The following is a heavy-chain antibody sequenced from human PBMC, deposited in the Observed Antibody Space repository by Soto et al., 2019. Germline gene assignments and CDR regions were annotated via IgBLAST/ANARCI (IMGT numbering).Heavy chain of an antibody. CDR1: GYTFTSYG. J-gene: IGHJ6*02. V-gene: IGHV1-18*04. CDR3: ARDRGYGYGPYYYYGMDV. Sequence: GASVKVSCKASGYTFTSYGISWVRQAPGQGLEWMGWISAYNGNTNYAQKLQGRVTMTTDTPTSTAYMELRSLRSDDTAVYYCARDRGYGYGPYYYYGMDVWGQGTTVTVSS. D-gene: IGHD5-18*01. CDR2: ISAYNGNT.